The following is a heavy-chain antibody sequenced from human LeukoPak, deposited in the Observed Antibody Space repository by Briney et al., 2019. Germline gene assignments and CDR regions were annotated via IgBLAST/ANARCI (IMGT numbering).Heavy chain of an antibody. J-gene: IGHJ4*02. CDR1: GYTFTGYY. D-gene: IGHD2-2*01. CDR2: INPNSGGT. CDR3: ARTPRAVCSSTSCYDY. Sequence: ASVKVSCKASGYTFTGYYMHWVRQAPGQGLEWMGWINPNSGGTNYAQKFQGRVTMTRDTSISTAYMELSRLRSDDTAVYYCARTPRAVCSSTSCYDYWGQGTLVTVSS. V-gene: IGHV1-2*02.